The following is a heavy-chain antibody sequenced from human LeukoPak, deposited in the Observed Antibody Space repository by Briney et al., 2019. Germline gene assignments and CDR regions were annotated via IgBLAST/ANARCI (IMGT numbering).Heavy chain of an antibody. V-gene: IGHV4-59*08. CDR1: GGSISTYF. J-gene: IGHJ5*02. D-gene: IGHD5-12*01. CDR2: IYHSGST. Sequence: PSETLSLTCTVSGGSISTYFWSWIRQPPGKGLEWIGYIYHSGSTNYNPSLKSRVTISVDTSKNQFSLKLSSVTAADTAVYYCARYSGYDLRDYWFDPWGQGTLVTVSS. CDR3: ARYSGYDLRDYWFDP.